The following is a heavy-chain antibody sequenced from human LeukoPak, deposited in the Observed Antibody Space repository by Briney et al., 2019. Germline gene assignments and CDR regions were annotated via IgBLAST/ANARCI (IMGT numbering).Heavy chain of an antibody. Sequence: ASVKVSCKASGYTFSASLLHWVRQAPGQPLEWMGWINPNSGGTNYAQKFQGRVTMTRDTSISTAYMELSRLRSDDTAVYYCARESFVGATIDYWGQGTLVTVSS. CDR1: GYTFSASL. CDR2: INPNSGGT. V-gene: IGHV1-2*02. D-gene: IGHD1-26*01. CDR3: ARESFVGATIDY. J-gene: IGHJ4*02.